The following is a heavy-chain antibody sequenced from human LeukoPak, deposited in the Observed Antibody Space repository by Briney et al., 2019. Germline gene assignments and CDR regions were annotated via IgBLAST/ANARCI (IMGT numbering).Heavy chain of an antibody. J-gene: IGHJ6*02. CDR1: GFTFSSYG. D-gene: IGHD2/OR15-2a*01. CDR3: AKDESLSFLTYYYYYGMDV. V-gene: IGHV3-30*18. Sequence: GGSLRLSCAASGFTFSSYGMHWVRQAPGKGLEWVAVISYDGSNKYYADSVKGRFTISRDNSKNTPYLQMNSLRAGDTAVYYCAKDESLSFLTYYYYYGMDVWGQGTTVTVSS. CDR2: ISYDGSNK.